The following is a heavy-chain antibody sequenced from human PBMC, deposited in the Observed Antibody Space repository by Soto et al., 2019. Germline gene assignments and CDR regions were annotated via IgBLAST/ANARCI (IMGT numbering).Heavy chain of an antibody. Sequence: ASETLSLTCPFFGWSIRSYYWGWIRQPPGEGLELIGYIYSSGSTTYNPSLKSRVTISVDTSKNQFSLKLSSVTAADTAVYYCARTYYYGSGSYYIGYYYYMDVWGKGTTVTVSS. V-gene: IGHV4-59*01. D-gene: IGHD3-10*01. CDR2: IYSSGST. CDR1: GWSIRSYY. J-gene: IGHJ6*03. CDR3: ARTYYYGSGSYYIGYYYYMDV.